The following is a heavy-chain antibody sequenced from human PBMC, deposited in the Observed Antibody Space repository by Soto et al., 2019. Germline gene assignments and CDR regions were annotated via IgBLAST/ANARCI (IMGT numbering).Heavy chain of an antibody. V-gene: IGHV4-31*03. D-gene: IGHD3-3*01. CDR3: ARAPETPSILGVALPYFFDY. CDR1: GGSISSGTSY. J-gene: IGHJ4*02. CDR2: IFYSGSF. Sequence: QVQLQESGPGLVKPSQTLSLTCTVSGGSISSGTSYWSWIHQRPGTGLEWIGYIFYSGSFYYTPSLRGRVMIFADTSKNQFPLRLSSVTAADTAVYYCARAPETPSILGVALPYFFDYWGQGALVTVSS.